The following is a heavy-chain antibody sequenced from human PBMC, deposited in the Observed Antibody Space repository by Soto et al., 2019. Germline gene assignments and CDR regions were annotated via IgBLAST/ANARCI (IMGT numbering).Heavy chain of an antibody. D-gene: IGHD3-22*01. CDR3: ARDPSPYYYDSSGYWDI. V-gene: IGHV3-33*01. Sequence: GGSLSLSCAASGFTFSSYGLHWVRQAPGKGLEWVAVIWYDGSNKYYADSVKGRFTISRDNSKNTLYLQMNSLRAEDTAVYYCARDPSPYYYDSSGYWDIWGQGTMVTVSS. CDR2: IWYDGSNK. J-gene: IGHJ3*02. CDR1: GFTFSSYG.